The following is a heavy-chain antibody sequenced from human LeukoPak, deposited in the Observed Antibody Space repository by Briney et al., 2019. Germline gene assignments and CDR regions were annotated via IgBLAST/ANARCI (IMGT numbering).Heavy chain of an antibody. D-gene: IGHD2-21*01. J-gene: IGHJ4*02. CDR3: AKNNAGGDYYHR. V-gene: IGHV3-43*01. CDR1: GFPFDDYT. Sequence: PGGSLRLSCAASGFPFDDYTMHWVRQAPGKGLEWVSLITWDSSRTHYSGSVEGRFTISRDNSKSSLYLQMDSLRTEDTALYYCAKNNAGGDYYHRWGQGTLVTVS. CDR2: ITWDSSRT.